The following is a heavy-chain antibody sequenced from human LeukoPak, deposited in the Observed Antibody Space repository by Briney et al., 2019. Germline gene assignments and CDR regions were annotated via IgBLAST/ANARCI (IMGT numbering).Heavy chain of an antibody. D-gene: IGHD3-22*01. Sequence: SETLSLTCTVSGGSISSYYWSWIRQPAGKGLEWIGRIYASGSTNYNPSLKSRVTVSVDTSKNQFSLKLSSVTAADTAVYYCARGHYDRSGYYYVGNWFDPWGQGTLVTVSS. CDR2: IYASGST. J-gene: IGHJ5*02. CDR3: ARGHYDRSGYYYVGNWFDP. CDR1: GGSISSYY. V-gene: IGHV4-4*07.